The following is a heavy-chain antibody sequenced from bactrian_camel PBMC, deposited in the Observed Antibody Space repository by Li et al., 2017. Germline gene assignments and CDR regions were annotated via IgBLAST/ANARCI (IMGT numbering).Heavy chain of an antibody. J-gene: IGHJ6*01. Sequence: HVQLVESGGGSVQAGGSLRLSCTASKYTGCTVGWFRQAPGEEREGVGFIVTTDERSGYADSVKGRFAIAQDSAKNMVYLQMGSLQPEDSGMYYCAHCLNRHPWWQGDFRYWGQGTQVTVS. D-gene: IGHD7*01. CDR2: IVTTDERS. CDR3: AHCLNRHPWWQGDFRY. V-gene: IGHV3S61*01. CDR1: KYTGCT.